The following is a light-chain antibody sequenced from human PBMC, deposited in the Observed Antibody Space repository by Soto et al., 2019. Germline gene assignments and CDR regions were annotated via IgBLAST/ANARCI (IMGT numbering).Light chain of an antibody. CDR3: GSYTSSYTYV. Sequence: QSVLTQPASVSGSPGQSITISCTGTSSDAATYDYVSWYQHHPGKAPKLLIYEVSNRPSGVSNRFSGSKSGNTASLTISGLQAEDEADYYCGSYTSSYTYVFGTGTKVTVL. CDR2: EVS. CDR1: SSDAATYDY. V-gene: IGLV2-14*01. J-gene: IGLJ1*01.